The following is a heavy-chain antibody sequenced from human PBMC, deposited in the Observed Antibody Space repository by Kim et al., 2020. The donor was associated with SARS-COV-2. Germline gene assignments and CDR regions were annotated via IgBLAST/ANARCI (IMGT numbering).Heavy chain of an antibody. J-gene: IGHJ3*02. CDR3: VNLAMAGLDAFDI. D-gene: IGHD2-8*01. Sequence: GGSLRLSCSASGFSFGSRAMHWVRQAPGKGLQYVSGISSHGDIPYYADSVKGRVTVSRDNSRNTLSLLLTSLRPEDTAVYHCVNLAMAGLDAFDIWGRGTMVTVSS. V-gene: IGHV3-64D*09. CDR2: ISSHGDIP. CDR1: GFSFGSRA.